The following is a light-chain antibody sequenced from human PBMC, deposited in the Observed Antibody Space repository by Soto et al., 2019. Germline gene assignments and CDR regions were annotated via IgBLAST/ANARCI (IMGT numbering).Light chain of an antibody. J-gene: IGKJ1*01. CDR2: AAD. Sequence: PSSLSASGGDTVTITCRASQSITNYLTWFQQKPGKAPSLLIFAADNLQDGVPSRFSGSGSGRDFSLTISSLQPEDFATYYCQQSYDMPWTFGQGTKVAIK. CDR3: QQSYDMPWT. CDR1: QSITNY. V-gene: IGKV1-39*01.